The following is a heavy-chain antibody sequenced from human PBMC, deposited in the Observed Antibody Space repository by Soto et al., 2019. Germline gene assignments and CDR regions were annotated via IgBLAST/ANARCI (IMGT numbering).Heavy chain of an antibody. CDR2: ISAYNGNT. CDR1: GYTFTSYG. D-gene: IGHD2-15*01. V-gene: IGHV1-18*01. CDR3: ARDRGGDY. J-gene: IGHJ4*02. Sequence: QVLLEQYGAELKKPGATVKVSCKASGYTFTSYGISWVRQATRQGPEWMGWISAYNGNTKYAQKIQVRVTMTTDTSTSTAYMELRSLRSDDTAVYYCARDRGGDYWFQGTLVTVFS.